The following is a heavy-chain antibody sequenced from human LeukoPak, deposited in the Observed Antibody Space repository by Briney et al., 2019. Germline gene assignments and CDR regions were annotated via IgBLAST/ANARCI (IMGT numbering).Heavy chain of an antibody. Sequence: GGSLRLSCAASGFTFSTYAMTWVRQAPGKGLEWVSGISTSGDRTYYADSVKGRFTISRDNSKNTLYLQMNSLRAEDTAVYYCAKDPYSSSWPRGSYFDYWGQGTLVTVSS. CDR2: ISTSGDRT. CDR1: GFTFSTYA. CDR3: AKDPYSSSWPRGSYFDY. V-gene: IGHV3-23*01. J-gene: IGHJ4*02. D-gene: IGHD6-13*01.